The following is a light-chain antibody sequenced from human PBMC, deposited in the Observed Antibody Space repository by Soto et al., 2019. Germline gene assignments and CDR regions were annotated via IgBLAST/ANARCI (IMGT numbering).Light chain of an antibody. Sequence: VVLTQSPVTLSLSPGERATLSCRAIQSVSSYLAWYQQRPGQAPRLLIYDASYRATDIPPRFSGSGSGTDFTLTISSLEPEDFAVYYCQQRRSWPPTITFGQGTRLEIK. J-gene: IGKJ5*01. V-gene: IGKV3-11*01. CDR2: DAS. CDR1: QSVSSY. CDR3: QQRRSWPPTIT.